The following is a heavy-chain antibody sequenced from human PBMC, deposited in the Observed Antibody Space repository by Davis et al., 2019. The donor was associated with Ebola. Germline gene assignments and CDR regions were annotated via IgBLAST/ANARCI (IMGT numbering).Heavy chain of an antibody. Sequence: MPGGSLRLSCAVYGGSFSGFYSNWLRQPPGKGLEWIGNIFYSGSTNYNPSLERRVTISVDTSKNQFSLKLSSVTVAATAVYYCARGTRTMFGVVVSPNWFDPWGQGTLVTVSS. CDR3: ARGTRTMFGVVVSPNWFDP. CDR2: IFYSGST. CDR1: GGSFSGFY. D-gene: IGHD3-3*01. V-gene: IGHV4-59*12. J-gene: IGHJ5*02.